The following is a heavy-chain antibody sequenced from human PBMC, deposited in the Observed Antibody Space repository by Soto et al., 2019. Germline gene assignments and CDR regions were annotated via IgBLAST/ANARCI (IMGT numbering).Heavy chain of an antibody. CDR3: ARFQKWLRQKGDYYGMDV. CDR2: IYYSGST. D-gene: IGHD5-12*01. CDR1: GGSISSYY. V-gene: IGHV4-59*01. J-gene: IGHJ6*02. Sequence: QVQLQESGPGLVKPSETLSLTCTVSGGSISSYYWSWIRQPPGKGLEWIGYIYYSGSTNYNPSLKSRVTISVDTSKNQFSLKLSSVTAADTAVYYCARFQKWLRQKGDYYGMDVWGQGTTVTVSS.